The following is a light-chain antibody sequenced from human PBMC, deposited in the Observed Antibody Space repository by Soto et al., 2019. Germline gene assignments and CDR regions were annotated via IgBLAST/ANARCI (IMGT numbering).Light chain of an antibody. Sequence: IVMTQSPATLSVSPGERVTLSCRASRTVGSKLAWYQQKLGQAPRLLISDASTRATGIPARFSGSGSGTEFTLTISSLQSEDFAVYYCQQYSDWKTFGQGTKLEIK. J-gene: IGKJ2*01. CDR2: DAS. V-gene: IGKV3-15*01. CDR3: QQYSDWKT. CDR1: RTVGSK.